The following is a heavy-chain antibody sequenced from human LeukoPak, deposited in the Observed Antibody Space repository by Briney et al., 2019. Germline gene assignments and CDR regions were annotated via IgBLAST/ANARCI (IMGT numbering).Heavy chain of an antibody. J-gene: IGHJ5*02. CDR1: GGTFSSYA. D-gene: IGHD6-13*01. V-gene: IGHV1-69*13. CDR3: ARVGRLGAAAVVSAQNWFDP. CDR2: IIPIFGTA. Sequence: GASVKVSCKASGGTFSSYAISWVRQAPGQGLEWMGGIIPIFGTANYAQKFQGRVTITADESTSTAYMELSSLRSEDTAVYYCARVGRLGAAAVVSAQNWFDPWGQGTLVTVSS.